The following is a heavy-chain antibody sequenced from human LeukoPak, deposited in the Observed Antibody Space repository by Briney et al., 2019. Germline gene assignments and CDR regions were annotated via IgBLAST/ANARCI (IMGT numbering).Heavy chain of an antibody. CDR2: ISSSGSTI. V-gene: IGHV3-48*03. CDR3: AGTITIFGVVTTDWLDP. D-gene: IGHD3-3*01. J-gene: IGHJ5*02. Sequence: GGSLRLSCAASGFTFSSYEMNWVRQAPGKGLEWVSYISSSGSTICYADSVKGRFTISRDNAKNSLYLQMNSLRAEDTAVYYCAGTITIFGVVTTDWLDPWGQGTLVTVSS. CDR1: GFTFSSYE.